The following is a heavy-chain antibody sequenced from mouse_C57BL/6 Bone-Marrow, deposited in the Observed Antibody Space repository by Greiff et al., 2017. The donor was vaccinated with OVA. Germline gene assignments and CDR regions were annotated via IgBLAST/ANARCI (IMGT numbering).Heavy chain of an antibody. V-gene: IGHV2-2*02. CDR2: IWSGGST. D-gene: IGHD2-4*01. CDR3: ARNEGPYDYEFAY. CDR1: GFSLTSYG. Sequence: VQLQESGPGLVQPSQSLSITCTVSGFSLTSYGVHWVRQSPGKGLEWLGVIWSGGSTDYNAAFISRLSISKDNSKSQVFFKINSLQANDTAIYYCARNEGPYDYEFAYWGQGTLVTVSA. J-gene: IGHJ3*01.